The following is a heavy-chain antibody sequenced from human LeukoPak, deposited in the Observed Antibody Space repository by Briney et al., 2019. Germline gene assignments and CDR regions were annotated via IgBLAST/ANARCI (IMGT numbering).Heavy chain of an antibody. V-gene: IGHV3-21*01. J-gene: IGHJ4*02. D-gene: IGHD3-16*01. Sequence: GGSLRLSCSASGSTFSDYDMNWVRQAPGKGLEWVSSISGLSSYTYYGESVKGRFSISRDNAKNSLYLQMNSLGAEDTATYYCGRAFPPLRTSSAGDLWGQGILVTVSS. CDR2: ISGLSSYT. CDR1: GSTFSDYD. CDR3: GRAFPPLRTSSAGDL.